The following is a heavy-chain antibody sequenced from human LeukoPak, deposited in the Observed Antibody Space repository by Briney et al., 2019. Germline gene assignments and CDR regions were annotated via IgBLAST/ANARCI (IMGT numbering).Heavy chain of an antibody. V-gene: IGHV4-34*01. CDR2: INHSGST. D-gene: IGHD2-8*01. CDR1: GGSFRGYY. J-gene: IGHJ6*03. CDR3: ARASLGYCTNGVCYTGYYYYYMDV. Sequence: SETLSLTCAVYGGSFRGYYWSWIRQPPGKGLEWIGEINHSGSTNYNPSLKSRVTISVDTSKNQFSLKLSSVTAADTAVYYCARASLGYCTNGVCYTGYYYYYMDVWGKGTTVTVSS.